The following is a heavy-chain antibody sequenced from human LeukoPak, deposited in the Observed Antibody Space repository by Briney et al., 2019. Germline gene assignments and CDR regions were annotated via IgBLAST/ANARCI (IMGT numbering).Heavy chain of an antibody. CDR2: IKSKNVGGTT. V-gene: IGHV3-15*01. CDR3: TSHAAFDP. Sequence: GGSLRLSCAASGFTFNNAWMNWVRQAPGKGLEWVGRIKSKNVGGTTDCAAPVKGRFTISRNDSKNTVYLQMNSLKIEDTAVYYCTSHAAFDPWGQGTLVTVSS. CDR1: GFTFNNAW. J-gene: IGHJ5*02.